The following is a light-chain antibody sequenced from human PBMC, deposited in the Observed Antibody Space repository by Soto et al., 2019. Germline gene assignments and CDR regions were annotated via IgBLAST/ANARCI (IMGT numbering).Light chain of an antibody. J-gene: IGKJ1*01. Sequence: SPSTVSASVGDTVSITCRASQSISNWLAWYQKKPGKVPKLLIYKASNLDYGVPSRFSGSGSGTEFTLTISSLQPDDFATYYCQQYNSYSWTFGQGTKVDI. CDR3: QQYNSYSWT. V-gene: IGKV1-5*03. CDR2: KAS. CDR1: QSISNW.